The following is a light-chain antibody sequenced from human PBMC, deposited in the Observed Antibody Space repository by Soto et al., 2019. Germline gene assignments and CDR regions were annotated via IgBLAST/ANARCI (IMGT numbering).Light chain of an antibody. V-gene: IGKV1-33*01. J-gene: IGKJ4*01. CDR3: QQYDNLPLT. CDR2: DAS. Sequence: IPMTQSPSSLSASVGDTVTIHCRAGQHISTYLNWYQQEPGKAPKLLIYDASNLETGVPSRFSGSGSGTDFTFTISSLQPEDIATYYCQQYDNLPLTFGGGTKVDIK. CDR1: QHISTY.